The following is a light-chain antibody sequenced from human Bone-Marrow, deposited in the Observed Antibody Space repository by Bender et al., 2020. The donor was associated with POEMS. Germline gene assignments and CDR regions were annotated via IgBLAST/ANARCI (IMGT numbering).Light chain of an antibody. Sequence: YVLTQPPSVSVAPGQTARITCGGDDIESKSVHWYQQKPGQAPVLVVYGDRDRPSGIPERLSGSNSGNTATLTISRVEAEDEADYYCQVWDSSNDHVVFGGGTKLTVL. CDR1: DIESKS. J-gene: IGLJ2*01. CDR3: QVWDSSNDHVV. CDR2: GDR. V-gene: IGLV3-21*02.